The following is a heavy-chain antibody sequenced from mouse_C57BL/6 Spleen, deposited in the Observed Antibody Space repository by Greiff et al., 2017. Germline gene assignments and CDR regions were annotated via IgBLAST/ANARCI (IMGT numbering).Heavy chain of an antibody. CDR3: AREDGYYGYFDV. D-gene: IGHD2-3*01. V-gene: IGHV5-16*01. CDR1: GFTFSDYY. Sequence: EVKLMESGGGLVQPGSSMKLSCTASGFTFSDYYMAWVRQVPEKGLEWVANINYDGSSTYYLDSLKSRFIISRDNAKNILYLQMSSLKSEDTATYYCAREDGYYGYFDVWGTGTTVTVSS. J-gene: IGHJ1*03. CDR2: INYDGSST.